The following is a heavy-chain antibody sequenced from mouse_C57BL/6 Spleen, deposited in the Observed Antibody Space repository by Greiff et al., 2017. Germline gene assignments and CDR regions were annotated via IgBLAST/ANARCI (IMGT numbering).Heavy chain of an antibody. D-gene: IGHD1-1*01. J-gene: IGHJ4*01. V-gene: IGHV1-82*01. CDR2: IYPGDGDT. CDR3: ARKYYGSPYAMDY. CDR1: GYAFSSSW. Sequence: QVQLKESGPELVKPGASVKISCKASGYAFSSSWMNWVKQRPGQGLEWIGRIYPGDGDTNYNGKVKGKATLTADKSSSTAYMQLSSLTSEDSAVYFCARKYYGSPYAMDYWGQGTSVTVSS.